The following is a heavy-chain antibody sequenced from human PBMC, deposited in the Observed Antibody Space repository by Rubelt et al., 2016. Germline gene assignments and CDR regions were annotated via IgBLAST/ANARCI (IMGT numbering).Heavy chain of an antibody. CDR2: INHSGST. J-gene: IGHJ3*02. CDR1: GGSFSGYY. V-gene: IGHV4-34*01. CDR3: ARDADDGDAFDI. D-gene: IGHD1-1*01. Sequence: QVQLQQWGAGLLKPSETLSLTCAVYGGSFSGYYWSWIRQPPGKGLEWIGEINHSGSTNYNPSPKSRVTISVDTSKNQFSRKLSSVTAADTAVYYCARDADDGDAFDIWGQGTMVTVSS.